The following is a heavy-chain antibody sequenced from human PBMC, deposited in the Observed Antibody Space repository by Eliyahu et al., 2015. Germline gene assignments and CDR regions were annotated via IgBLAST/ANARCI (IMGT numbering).Heavy chain of an antibody. CDR1: GDSISDGTYY. V-gene: IGHV4-31*03. J-gene: IGHJ5*02. CDR2: ISYSGST. D-gene: IGHD2-21*01. Sequence: QVQLLESGPGLVKPSETLSLTCXVSGDSISDGTYYWSWPRQHPGKGLEWIXYISYSGSTSYNASLKSRLSISMDTSQNQLSLKLNSVTAADTAIYYCARRLCGGDCPKSWWFDPWGQGVLVTVSS. CDR3: ARRLCGGDCPKSWWFDP.